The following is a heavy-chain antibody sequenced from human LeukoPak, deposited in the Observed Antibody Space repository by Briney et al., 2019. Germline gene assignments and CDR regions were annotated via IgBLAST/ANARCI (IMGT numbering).Heavy chain of an antibody. D-gene: IGHD3-22*01. CDR2: IYSGGTT. J-gene: IGHJ4*02. CDR1: GFTFSSYE. V-gene: IGHV3-53*01. Sequence: PGGSLRLSCAASGFTFSSYEMNWVRQAPGKGLEWVSVIYSGGTTYYADSVKGRFTISRDNSKNTLYLQMNSLRAEDTAVYYCARGSNFYDSSGYYHPFDYWGQGTLVTVSS. CDR3: ARGSNFYDSSGYYHPFDY.